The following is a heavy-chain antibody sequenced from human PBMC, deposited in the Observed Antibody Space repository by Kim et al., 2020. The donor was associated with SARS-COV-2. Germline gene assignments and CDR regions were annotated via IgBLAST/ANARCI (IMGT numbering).Heavy chain of an antibody. Sequence: TDDNPSLRSRVTISVDTSTNQFSLKMCSVSAADTAVYYCAREGMYYLFVIWGQGTMVTVSS. CDR3: AREGMYYLFVI. V-gene: IGHV4-31*02. D-gene: IGHD2-8*01. J-gene: IGHJ3*02. CDR2: T.